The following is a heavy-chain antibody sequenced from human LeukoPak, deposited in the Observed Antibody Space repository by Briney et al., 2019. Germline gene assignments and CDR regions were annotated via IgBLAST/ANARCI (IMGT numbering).Heavy chain of an antibody. CDR2: TYYRSKWYS. CDR1: GDSVSINSAS. D-gene: IGHD1-26*01. CDR3: ARDAGWEILHAFDI. Sequence: SQTLSLTCAISGDSVSINSASWNWIRQSPSRGLEWLGRTYYRSKWYSEFAGSVRGRITINADTSKNQFSLQLYSVTPDDTAVYYCARDAGWEILHAFDIWGQGTMVTVSS. V-gene: IGHV6-1*01. J-gene: IGHJ3*02.